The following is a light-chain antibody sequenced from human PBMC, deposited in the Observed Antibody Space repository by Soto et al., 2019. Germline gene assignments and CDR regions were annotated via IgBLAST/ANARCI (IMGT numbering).Light chain of an antibody. Sequence: QSVLTQPPSASGSPGQSVTISCTGTISDIGTYYYVSWYQQHPGKAPKLIIYEVSERPSGVPDRFSGSKSGNTASLTVSGLQAGDEAVYYCSSYAGTKTLIFGGGTKVTVL. V-gene: IGLV2-8*01. J-gene: IGLJ2*01. CDR2: EVS. CDR1: ISDIGTYYY. CDR3: SSYAGTKTLI.